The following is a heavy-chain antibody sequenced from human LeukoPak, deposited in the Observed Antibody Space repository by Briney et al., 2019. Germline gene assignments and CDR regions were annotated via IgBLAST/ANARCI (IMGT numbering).Heavy chain of an antibody. V-gene: IGHV3-21*06. Sequence: GGSLRLSCAASGFTFSSYSMNWVRQAPGKGLDWVSSISSSSSSIYYADSMKGRFTISRDNVKNLLFLQMNSLRTEDTAIYYCARDRKGRTYGDPYWFFDLWGRGTLVSVSS. J-gene: IGHJ2*01. CDR1: GFTFSSYS. D-gene: IGHD4-17*01. CDR2: ISSSSSSI. CDR3: ARDRKGRTYGDPYWFFDL.